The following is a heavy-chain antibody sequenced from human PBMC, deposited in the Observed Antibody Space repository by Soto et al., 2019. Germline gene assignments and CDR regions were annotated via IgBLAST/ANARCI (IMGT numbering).Heavy chain of an antibody. Sequence: PGGSLRLSCAASGFTFSSYAMHWVRQAPGKGLEWVAVISYDGSNKYNADSVKGRFTISRDNAKNTLYLQMNSLRAEDTAVYYCARDSMATPKQEKYGMDVWGQGTRVTVSS. CDR2: ISYDGSNK. CDR1: GFTFSSYA. J-gene: IGHJ6*02. CDR3: ARDSMATPKQEKYGMDV. D-gene: IGHD5-12*01. V-gene: IGHV3-30-3*01.